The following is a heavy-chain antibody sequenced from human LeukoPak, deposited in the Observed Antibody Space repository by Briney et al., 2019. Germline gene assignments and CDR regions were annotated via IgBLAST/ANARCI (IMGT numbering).Heavy chain of an antibody. D-gene: IGHD5-12*01. V-gene: IGHV3-48*04. CDR3: ARAGSHRNSGYDY. J-gene: IGHJ4*02. CDR1: GVTFSNYS. Sequence: GGSLRLSCAASGVTFSNYSMNWVRQAPGKGLEWVSYISSSSTMYYADSVKGRFTISRDTAKNSLYLQMNSLRTEDTAVYHCARAGSHRNSGYDYWGQGTLVTVSS. CDR2: ISSSSTM.